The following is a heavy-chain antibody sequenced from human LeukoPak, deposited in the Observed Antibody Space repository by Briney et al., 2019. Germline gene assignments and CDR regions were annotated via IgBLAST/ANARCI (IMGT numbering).Heavy chain of an antibody. Sequence: GGSLRLSCAASGFTFSSYSMNWVRQAPGKGLEWVSSISSSSGDIYYADSMKGRFTVSRDNAKNSLYLQMNSLRAEDTAVYYCASGYGLQLNWLDPWGQGTLVTFSS. D-gene: IGHD2-2*03. CDR2: ISSSSGDI. V-gene: IGHV3-21*01. J-gene: IGHJ5*02. CDR1: GFTFSSYS. CDR3: ASGYGLQLNWLDP.